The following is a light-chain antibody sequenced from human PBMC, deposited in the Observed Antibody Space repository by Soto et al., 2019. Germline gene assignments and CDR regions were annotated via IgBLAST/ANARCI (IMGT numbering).Light chain of an antibody. Sequence: IQLTQSPSSLPASVGDRVTITCRASQGLSSYLAWYQQKPGKAPKLLIYAASTLQSGVPSRFSGSESGTDFTLTISSLQPEDFATYYCQQVNNYPLTFGGGTKVDIK. J-gene: IGKJ4*01. CDR2: AAS. CDR1: QGLSSY. V-gene: IGKV1-9*01. CDR3: QQVNNYPLT.